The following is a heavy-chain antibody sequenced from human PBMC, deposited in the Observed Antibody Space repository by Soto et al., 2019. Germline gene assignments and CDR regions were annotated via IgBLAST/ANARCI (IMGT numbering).Heavy chain of an antibody. CDR2: LAALNGKP. V-gene: IGHV1-18*04. D-gene: IGHD2-2*01. J-gene: IGHJ4*02. Sequence: QVQLVQSGAEVKRPGASVKISCRASGYIFNHYGINWVRQAPGQGLEWMGWLAALNGKPSSLQTLQDRISMTLDASARTAYLEVRGLTSADTGVYFCAREGGSSTYYPLELDYWGQGTLVTVSS. CDR3: AREGGSSTYYPLELDY. CDR1: GYIFNHYG.